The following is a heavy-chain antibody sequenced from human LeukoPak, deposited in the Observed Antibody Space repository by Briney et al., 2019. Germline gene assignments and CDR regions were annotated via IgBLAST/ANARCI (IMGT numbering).Heavy chain of an antibody. J-gene: IGHJ3*02. D-gene: IGHD1-26*01. V-gene: IGHV5-51*01. Sequence: ESLKISCKGSGYSFTSYWIGWVRQMPGKGLEWMGIIYPGDSDTRYSPSFQGQVTISADKSISTAYLQWSSLKASDTAMYYCARSSLVGATKPDAFDIWGQGTMVTVSS. CDR2: IYPGDSDT. CDR3: ARSSLVGATKPDAFDI. CDR1: GYSFTSYW.